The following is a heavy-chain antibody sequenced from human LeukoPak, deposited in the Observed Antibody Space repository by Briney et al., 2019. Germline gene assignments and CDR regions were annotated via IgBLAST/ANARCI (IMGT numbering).Heavy chain of an antibody. D-gene: IGHD4-23*01. CDR1: GFTFSSYG. CDR3: AKVFYGGNSRAFDI. CDR2: ISYDGSHK. V-gene: IGHV3-30*18. J-gene: IGHJ3*02. Sequence: GGSLRLSCAAPGFTFSSYGVHWVRQAPGKGLEWVAVISYDGSHKYYADSVKGRFTISRDNSKNTLYLQMNSLRAEDTAVYYCAKVFYGGNSRAFDIWGQGTMVTVSS.